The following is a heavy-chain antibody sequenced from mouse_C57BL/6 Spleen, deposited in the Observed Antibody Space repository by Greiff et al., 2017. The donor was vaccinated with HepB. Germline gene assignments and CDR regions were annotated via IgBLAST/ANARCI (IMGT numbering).Heavy chain of an antibody. CDR2: INPNNGGT. CDR1: GYTFTDYN. V-gene: IGHV1-18*01. Sequence: VQLKQSGPELVKPGASVKIPCKASGYTFTDYNMDWVKQSHGKSLEWIGDINPNNGGTIYNQKFKGKATLTVDKSSSTAYMELRSLTSEDTAVYYCAREDGYEGFAYWGQGTLVTVSA. D-gene: IGHD2-2*01. J-gene: IGHJ3*01. CDR3: AREDGYEGFAY.